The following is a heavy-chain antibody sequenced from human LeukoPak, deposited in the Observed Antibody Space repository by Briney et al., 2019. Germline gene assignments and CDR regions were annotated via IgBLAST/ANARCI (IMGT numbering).Heavy chain of an antibody. CDR2: IYSGGST. D-gene: IGHD3-22*01. CDR3: ARDLAAYYYDSSGYVFDY. Sequence: GGSLRLSCAASGFTVSSNYMSWVRQAPGKGLEWVSVIYSGGSTYYADSVKGRFTIPRDNSKNTLYLQMNSLRAEDTAVYYCARDLAAYYYDSSGYVFDYWGQGTLVTVSS. CDR1: GFTVSSNY. V-gene: IGHV3-66*01. J-gene: IGHJ4*02.